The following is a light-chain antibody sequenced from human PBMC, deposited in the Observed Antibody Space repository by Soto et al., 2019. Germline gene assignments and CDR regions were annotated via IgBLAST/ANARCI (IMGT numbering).Light chain of an antibody. V-gene: IGKV1-39*01. Sequence: DIQMTQSPSSLSASVGDRVTITCRASQSISSYLNWYQQKPGKAPKLLIYAASSLQSGVPSRFSGSGSGTDIPITISRLQPEDFATYYCQQSYSTPFTFGPVTTLD. CDR1: QSISSY. CDR3: QQSYSTPFT. J-gene: IGKJ3*01. CDR2: AAS.